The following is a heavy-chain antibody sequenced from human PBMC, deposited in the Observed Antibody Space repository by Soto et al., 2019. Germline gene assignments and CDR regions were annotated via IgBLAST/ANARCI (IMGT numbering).Heavy chain of an antibody. V-gene: IGHV4-31*03. D-gene: IGHD3-10*01. CDR1: GGSISSGGYY. CDR2: IYYSGST. Sequence: PSETLSLTCTVSGGSISSGGYYWSWIRQHPGKGLEWIGYIYYSGSTYYNPSLKSRVTISVDTSKNQFSLKLSSVTAADTAVYYCARVRPSVTMVRGVTLKDNWFDPWGQGTLVTVSS. J-gene: IGHJ5*02. CDR3: ARVRPSVTMVRGVTLKDNWFDP.